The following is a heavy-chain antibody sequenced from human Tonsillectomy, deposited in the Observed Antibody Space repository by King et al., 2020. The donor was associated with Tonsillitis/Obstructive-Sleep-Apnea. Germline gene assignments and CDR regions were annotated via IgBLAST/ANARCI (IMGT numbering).Heavy chain of an antibody. CDR1: GFTFSTYS. J-gene: IGHJ4*02. D-gene: IGHD1-26*01. CDR3: ERDLVGAAKPRLFDY. V-gene: IGHV3-48*02. Sequence: VQLVESGGGLVQPGGSLRLSGAASGFTFSTYSMNWVRQAPGKGLEWVSYLSSSRSNIYYAESVKGRFTSSRDNAKNSLYLQMNSMRDEDTAVYYCERDLVGAAKPRLFDYWGQGTLVTVSS. CDR2: LSSSRSNI.